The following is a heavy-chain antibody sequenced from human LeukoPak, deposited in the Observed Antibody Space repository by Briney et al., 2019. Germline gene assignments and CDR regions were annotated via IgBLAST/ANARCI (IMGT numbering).Heavy chain of an antibody. CDR2: IKEDGGEK. D-gene: IGHD1-1*01. V-gene: IGHV3-7*01. Sequence: GGSLRLSCAASGFTFSRYWINWVRQAPGKGLEWVANIKEDGGEKYYEDSVKGRFTISRDNAKNSLYLQMSSLRAEGTAVYYCVREERARGGFDYWGQGTLVTVSS. CDR3: VREERARGGFDY. CDR1: GFTFSRYW. J-gene: IGHJ4*02.